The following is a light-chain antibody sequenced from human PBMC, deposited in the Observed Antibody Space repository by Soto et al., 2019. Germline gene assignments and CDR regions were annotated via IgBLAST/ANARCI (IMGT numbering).Light chain of an antibody. J-gene: IGKJ5*01. CDR1: QSVSGNS. Sequence: EIVLTQSPATLSLSPGETATLSCGASQSVSGNSLAWHQQRSGLAPRVVIYGVSSRATGIPDRFSGSGSGTDFTLTISRLEPEDFAVYHCQQYGSSPLITFGQGTRLEIK. CDR2: GVS. CDR3: QQYGSSPLIT. V-gene: IGKV3D-20*01.